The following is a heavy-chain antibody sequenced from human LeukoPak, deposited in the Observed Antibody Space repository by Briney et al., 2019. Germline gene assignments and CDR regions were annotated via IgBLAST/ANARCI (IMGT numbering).Heavy chain of an antibody. CDR3: ARTRIGPYSSGWSFDY. CDR2: IYTSGST. D-gene: IGHD6-19*01. CDR1: GGSISSYY. V-gene: IGHV4-4*07. Sequence: PSETLSLTCTVSGGSISSYYWSWIRQPAGKGLEWIGRIYTSGSTNYNPSLKSRVTMSVDTSKNQFSLKLSSVTAADTAVYYCARTRIGPYSSGWSFDYWGQGTLVTVSS. J-gene: IGHJ4*02.